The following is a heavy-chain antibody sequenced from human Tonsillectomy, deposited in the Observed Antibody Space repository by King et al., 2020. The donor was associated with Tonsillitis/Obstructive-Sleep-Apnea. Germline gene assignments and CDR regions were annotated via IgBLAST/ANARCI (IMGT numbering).Heavy chain of an antibody. CDR1: GGSISSSSYY. CDR2: IYYSGIT. D-gene: IGHD4-17*01. CDR3: ARHDYGDYGALDY. V-gene: IGHV4-39*01. Sequence: QLQESGPGLVKPSETLSLTCIVSGGSISSSSYYWGWIRQPPGKGLEWIGSIYYSGITYYNPSLKSQVTISVDTSKNQFSLKLSSVTAADTAVYYCARHDYGDYGALDYWGQGTLVTVSS. J-gene: IGHJ4*02.